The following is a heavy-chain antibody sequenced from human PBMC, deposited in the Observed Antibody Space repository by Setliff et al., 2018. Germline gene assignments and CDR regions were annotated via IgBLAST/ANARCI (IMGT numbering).Heavy chain of an antibody. D-gene: IGHD5-12*01. V-gene: IGHV4-39*07. J-gene: IGHJ4*02. CDR3: ARGGTFRYFDF. CDR1: GGSISSSSYY. Sequence: SETLSLTCTVSGGSISSSSYYWGWIRRLPGRGLEWIGSLHRVGTFFYNPSLVSRATLSLDTSKNQFSLKLRSVTAADTAVYYCARGGTFRYFDFWGQGAPVTVSS. CDR2: LHRVGTF.